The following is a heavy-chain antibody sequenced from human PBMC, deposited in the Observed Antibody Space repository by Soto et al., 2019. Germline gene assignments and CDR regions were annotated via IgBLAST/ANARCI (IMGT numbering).Heavy chain of an antibody. Sequence: QLQLQESGPGLVKPSETLSLTCTVSGGSISSSSYYWGWIRQPPGKGLEWIGSIYYSGSTYYNPSLKSRVTISVDTSKNQFSLTLSSVTAAETAVYYCATLYSSSWYFGVEGWFDPWGQGTLVTVSS. CDR2: IYYSGST. D-gene: IGHD6-13*01. V-gene: IGHV4-39*01. J-gene: IGHJ5*02. CDR3: ATLYSSSWYFGVEGWFDP. CDR1: GGSISSSSYY.